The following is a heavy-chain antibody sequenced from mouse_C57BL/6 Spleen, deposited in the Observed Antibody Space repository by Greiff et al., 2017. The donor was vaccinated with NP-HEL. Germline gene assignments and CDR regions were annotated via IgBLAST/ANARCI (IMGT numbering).Heavy chain of an antibody. D-gene: IGHD1-1*01. CDR2: INPSNGGT. CDR3: ARSDYYGSRVAY. J-gene: IGHJ3*01. Sequence: VKLMESGTELVKPGASVKLSCKASGYTFTSYWMHWVKQRPGQGLEWIGNINPSNGGTNYNEKFKSKATLTVDKSSSTAYMQLSSLTSEDSAVYYCARSDYYGSRVAYWGQGTLVTVSA. V-gene: IGHV1-53*01. CDR1: GYTFTSYW.